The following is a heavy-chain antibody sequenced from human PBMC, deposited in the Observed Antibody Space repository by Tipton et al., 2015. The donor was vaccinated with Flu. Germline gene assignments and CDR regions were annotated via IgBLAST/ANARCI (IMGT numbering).Heavy chain of an antibody. D-gene: IGHD6-13*01. CDR2: IYYSGST. CDR1: GGSLSSCGYY. CDR3: ARDSAAHYGMDD. V-gene: IGHV4-31*03. Sequence: TLSLTCIVSGGSLSSCGYYWSWIRQHPGKGLEWIGYIYYSGSTYYNPSLKSRVTISVDTTKNQFSLKLTSVTAADTAVYYCARDSAAHYGMDDWGQGTTVTVSS. J-gene: IGHJ6*02.